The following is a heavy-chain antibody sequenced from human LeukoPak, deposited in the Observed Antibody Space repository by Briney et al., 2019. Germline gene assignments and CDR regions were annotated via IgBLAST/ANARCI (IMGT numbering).Heavy chain of an antibody. D-gene: IGHD5-18*01. CDR3: ALDRGYSSGTRA. CDR2: ISSSSSTI. J-gene: IGHJ5*02. CDR1: GFTFSSYS. V-gene: IGHV3-48*04. Sequence: PGGSLRLSCAAPGFTFSSYSMNWVRQAPGKGLEWVSYISSSSSTIYYADSVKGRFTISRDNAKNSLYLQMNSLRAEDTAVYYCALDRGYSSGTRAWGQGTLVTVSS.